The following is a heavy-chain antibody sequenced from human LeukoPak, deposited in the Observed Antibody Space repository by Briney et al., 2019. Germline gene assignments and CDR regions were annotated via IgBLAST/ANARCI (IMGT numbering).Heavy chain of an antibody. CDR2: IYCSGST. V-gene: IGHV4-30-4*01. D-gene: IGHD3-22*01. CDR1: GGSISSGDYY. Sequence: SQTLSLTCTVSGGSISSGDYYWSWIRQPPGKGLEWIGYIYCSGSTYYNPSLKSRVTISVDTSKNQFSLKLSSVTAADTAVYYCASFPRYYYDSSGPNWGQGTLVTVSS. J-gene: IGHJ4*02. CDR3: ASFPRYYYDSSGPN.